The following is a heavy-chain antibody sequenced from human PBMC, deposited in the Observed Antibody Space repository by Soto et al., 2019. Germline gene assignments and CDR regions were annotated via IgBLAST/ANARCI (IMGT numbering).Heavy chain of an antibody. CDR3: ARVSECIIVKCYTSTAFYP. D-gene: IGHD2-8*01. V-gene: IGHV4-4*02. CDR2: IHHSGNT. J-gene: IGHJ5*02. CDR1: GGSTSSSAW. Sequence: SEALSLTCSVSGGSTSSSAWWGWVRQPRGKGVEWIGEIHHSGNTNYNPSLKSRVTISVDKSKSHFSLKLTSVTAADTAVYYCARVSECIIVKCYTSTAFYPWGQGTLVTVSS.